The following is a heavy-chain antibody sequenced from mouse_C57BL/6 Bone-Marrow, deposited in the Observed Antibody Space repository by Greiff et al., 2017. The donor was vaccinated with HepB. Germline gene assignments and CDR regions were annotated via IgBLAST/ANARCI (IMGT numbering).Heavy chain of an antibody. CDR3: ARHGSSYGGWYFDV. CDR1: GFTFSDYG. V-gene: IGHV5-15*01. CDR2: ISNLAYSI. J-gene: IGHJ1*03. D-gene: IGHD1-1*01. Sequence: EVKLMDSGGGLVQPGGSLKLSCAASGFTFSDYGMAWVRQAPRKGPEWVAFISNLAYSIYYADTVTGRFTISRENAKNTLYLEMSSLRSEDTAMYYCARHGSSYGGWYFDVWGTGTTVTVSS.